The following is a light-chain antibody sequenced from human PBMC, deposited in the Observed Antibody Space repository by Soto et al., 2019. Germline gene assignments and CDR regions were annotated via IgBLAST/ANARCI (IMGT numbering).Light chain of an antibody. CDR1: SSDVGGYNY. CDR2: EVS. V-gene: IGLV2-14*01. Sequence: QSVLTQPASVSYSPGQTITISCTGASSDVGGYNYLSLYQQHPGKAPKLMIYEVSNRPSGVSNRFSGSKSGNTASLTISGLQAEDEADYYCSSYTSSSTLYVFGTGAKVTVL. J-gene: IGLJ1*01. CDR3: SSYTSSSTLYV.